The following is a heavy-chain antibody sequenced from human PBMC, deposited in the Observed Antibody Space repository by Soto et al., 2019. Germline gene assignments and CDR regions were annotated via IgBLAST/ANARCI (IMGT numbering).Heavy chain of an antibody. CDR1: GFTFSSYA. D-gene: IGHD3-3*01. CDR3: AKPYYDFWSGYRFHFDY. V-gene: IGHV3-23*01. CDR2: ISGSGGST. J-gene: IGHJ4*02. Sequence: PGGSLRLSCAASGFTFSSYAMSWVRQAPGKGLEWVSAISGSGGSTYYADSVKGRFTISRDNSKNTLYLQMNSLRAEDTAVYYCAKPYYDFWSGYRFHFDYWGQGTLVTVSS.